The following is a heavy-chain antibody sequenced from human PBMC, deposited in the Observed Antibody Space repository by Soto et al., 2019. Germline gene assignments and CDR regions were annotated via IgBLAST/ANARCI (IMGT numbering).Heavy chain of an antibody. D-gene: IGHD3-3*01. CDR3: AKVGETITVFGVETRYYDHGMDV. Sequence: ASVQVSCKSSGDTFLRYDISWVRQAPGKGLEWMGKIIPTFGRTNYAQKFQGRLTISADDSTSTAYMELTSLRAEDTAVYYCAKVGETITVFGVETRYYDHGMDVWGQGTTVTVSS. CDR1: GDTFLRYD. J-gene: IGHJ6*02. CDR2: IIPTFGRT. V-gene: IGHV1-69*13.